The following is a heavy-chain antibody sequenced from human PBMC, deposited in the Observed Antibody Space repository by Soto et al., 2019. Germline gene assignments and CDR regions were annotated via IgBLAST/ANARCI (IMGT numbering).Heavy chain of an antibody. CDR2: ISYDGSNK. Sequence: QVQLVESGGGVVQPGRSLRLSCAASGFTFSSYAMHWVRQAPGKGLEWVAVISYDGSNKYYADSVKGRFTISRDNSKNTXXLQMNSLRAEDTAVYYCARHPRYDFWSGYTYGMDVWGQGTTVTVSS. CDR1: GFTFSSYA. J-gene: IGHJ6*02. V-gene: IGHV3-30-3*01. D-gene: IGHD3-3*01. CDR3: ARHPRYDFWSGYTYGMDV.